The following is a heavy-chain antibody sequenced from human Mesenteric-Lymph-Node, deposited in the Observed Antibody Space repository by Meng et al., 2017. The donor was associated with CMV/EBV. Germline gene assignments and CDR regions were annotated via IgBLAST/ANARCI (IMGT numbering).Heavy chain of an antibody. CDR1: GFTFSSYA. D-gene: IGHD3-22*01. CDR2: ISYDGSNK. Sequence: GESLKISCAASGFTFSSYAMHWVRQAPGKGLEWVAVISYDGSNKYYADSVKGRFTISRDNSKNTLYLQMNSLRAEDTAVYYCARDATPTIVVFQHWGQGTLVTVSS. V-gene: IGHV3-30*04. J-gene: IGHJ1*01. CDR3: ARDATPTIVVFQH.